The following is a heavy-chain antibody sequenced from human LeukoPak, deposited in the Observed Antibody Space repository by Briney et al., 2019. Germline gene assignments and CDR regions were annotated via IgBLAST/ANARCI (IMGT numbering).Heavy chain of an antibody. V-gene: IGHV3-30*02. J-gene: IGHJ1*01. CDR2: IRYDGSNK. CDR3: ATDSSGYYSYFQH. CDR1: GFTFSSYG. Sequence: GGSLRLSCAASGFTFSSYGMHWVRQAPGKGLEWVAFIRYDGSNKYYADSVKGRFTISRDNSKNTLYLQMNSLRAEDTAVYYCATDSSGYYSYFQHWGQGTLVTVSS. D-gene: IGHD3-22*01.